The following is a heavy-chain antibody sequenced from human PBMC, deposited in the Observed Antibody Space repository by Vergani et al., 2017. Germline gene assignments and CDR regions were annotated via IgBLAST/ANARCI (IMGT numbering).Heavy chain of an antibody. CDR3: AKDKLFDSELLWFGEPSYYFDY. Sequence: EVQLLESGGGLVQPGGSLRLSCAASGFTFSSYAMSWVRQAPGKGLEWVSAISGSGGSTYYADSVKGRYTISRDNSKNTLYLQMNSLRAEDTAVYYCAKDKLFDSELLWFGEPSYYFDYWGQGTLVTVSS. CDR2: ISGSGGST. V-gene: IGHV3-23*01. J-gene: IGHJ4*02. CDR1: GFTFSSYA. D-gene: IGHD3-10*01.